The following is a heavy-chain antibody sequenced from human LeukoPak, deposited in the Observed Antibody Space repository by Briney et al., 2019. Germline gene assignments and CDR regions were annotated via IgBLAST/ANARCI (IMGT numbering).Heavy chain of an antibody. CDR3: ASQCSGGSCYSSPDFDY. D-gene: IGHD2-15*01. CDR2: IYYSGST. V-gene: IGHV4-39*01. Sequence: SETLSLTCTVSGGSISSSSYYWGWIRQPPGKGLEWIGSIYYSGSTCYNPSLKSRVTISVDTSKNQFSLKLSSVTTADTAVYYCASQCSGGSCYSSPDFDYWGQGTLVTVSS. J-gene: IGHJ4*02. CDR1: GGSISSSSYY.